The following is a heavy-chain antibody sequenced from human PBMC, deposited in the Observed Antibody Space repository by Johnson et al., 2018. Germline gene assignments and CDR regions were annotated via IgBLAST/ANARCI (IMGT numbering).Heavy chain of an antibody. Sequence: QVQLVQSGGGVVQPGRSLRLSCAASGFTFSSYGMHWVRQAPGKGLEWVAVISYDGSNKYYADSVKGRFTIPRDNSKTTLYLQMNSLRAEDTAVYYCAKDRYSSGREYFQHWGQGTLVTVSS. J-gene: IGHJ1*01. CDR3: AKDRYSSGREYFQH. CDR2: ISYDGSNK. CDR1: GFTFSSYG. V-gene: IGHV3-30*18. D-gene: IGHD6-19*01.